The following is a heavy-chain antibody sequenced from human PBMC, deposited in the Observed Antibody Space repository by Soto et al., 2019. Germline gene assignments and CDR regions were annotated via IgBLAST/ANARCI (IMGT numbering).Heavy chain of an antibody. CDR1: GGSISSGGYS. CDR3: ARRRGFPYYYGMDV. D-gene: IGHD5-12*01. CDR2: IYHSGST. J-gene: IGHJ6*02. V-gene: IGHV4-30-2*01. Sequence: QLQLQESGSGLVKPSQTLSLTCAVSGGSISSGGYSWSWIRQPPGKGLEWIGYIYHSGSTYYNPSLKSRVTLPVDRSKNQFSLKLSSVTAADTAVYYCARRRGFPYYYGMDVWGQGTTVTVSS.